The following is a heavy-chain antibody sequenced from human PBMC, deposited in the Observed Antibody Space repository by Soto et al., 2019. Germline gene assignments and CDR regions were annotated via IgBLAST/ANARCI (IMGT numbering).Heavy chain of an antibody. J-gene: IGHJ4*02. V-gene: IGHV3-21*01. CDR1: GFSFNSFN. CDR2: ISVSGDNI. D-gene: IGHD3-16*01. Sequence: RLSCLASGFSFNSFNMNWIRRAPGRGLEWVASISVSGDNIYYGDSVQGRFTISRDNSKRSVFLDLSSLRVEDTAVYYCARDLGLLKSLFDYGGQGTLVTGSS. CDR3: ARDLGLLKSLFDY.